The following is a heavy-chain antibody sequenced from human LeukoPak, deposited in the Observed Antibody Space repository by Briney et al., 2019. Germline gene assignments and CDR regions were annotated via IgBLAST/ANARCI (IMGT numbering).Heavy chain of an antibody. J-gene: IGHJ5*02. CDR1: GYPFTGYY. CDR3: ARHVGATRDLDP. CDR2: INPDSGVT. Sequence: GASVKVSCRASGYPFTGYYIHWVRQAPGQGLEWMGWINPDSGVTDHSQQFQGRVTMTRDTSINTAYMEVSSPRFDDTALYYCARHVGATRDLDPWGQGTLVTVSS. D-gene: IGHD1-26*01. V-gene: IGHV1-2*02.